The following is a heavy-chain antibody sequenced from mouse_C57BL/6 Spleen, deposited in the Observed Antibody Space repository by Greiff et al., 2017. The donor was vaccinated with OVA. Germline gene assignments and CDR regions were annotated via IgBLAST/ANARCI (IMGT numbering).Heavy chain of an antibody. CDR1: GYTFTSYW. D-gene: IGHD1-1*01. Sequence: QVQLQQPGAELVKPGASVKLSCKASGYTFTSYWMHWVKQRPGRGLEWIGRIDPNSGGTAYNQKFKGKAILTADKSSSTAYMELRSLTSEDSAVYYCTRDGYYYGSSYVKYFDVWGTGTTVTVSS. V-gene: IGHV1-62-3*01. CDR3: TRDGYYYGSSYVKYFDV. CDR2: IDPNSGGT. J-gene: IGHJ1*03.